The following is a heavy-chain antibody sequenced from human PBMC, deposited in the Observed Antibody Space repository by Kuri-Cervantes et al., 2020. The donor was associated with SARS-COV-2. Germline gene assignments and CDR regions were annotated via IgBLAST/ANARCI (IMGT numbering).Heavy chain of an antibody. CDR2: IYPRDFNT. D-gene: IGHD1-1*01. CDR3: AKMEDLREFFQP. CDR1: GYTFTNSY. Sequence: GGSLRLSCKASGYTFTNSYIGWVRHVPGRALEWMAIIYPRDFNTKYNPSFEGLVTISADRSISTIYLQWVSLKASDTAIYYCAKMEDLREFFQPWSQGTLVTVSS. V-gene: IGHV5-51*01. J-gene: IGHJ1*01.